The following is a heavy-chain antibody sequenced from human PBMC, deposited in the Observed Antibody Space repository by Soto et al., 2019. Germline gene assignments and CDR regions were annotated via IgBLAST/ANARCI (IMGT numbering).Heavy chain of an antibody. J-gene: IGHJ6*02. V-gene: IGHV3-33*01. Sequence: GGSLRLSCAASGFTFSSYGMHWVRQAPGKGLEWVAVIWYDGSNKYYADSVKGRFTISRDNSKNTLYLQMNSLRAEDTAVYYCARDSDSDYAYYYVMDVWGQGTTVTVSS. D-gene: IGHD4-4*01. CDR2: IWYDGSNK. CDR1: GFTFSSYG. CDR3: ARDSDSDYAYYYVMDV.